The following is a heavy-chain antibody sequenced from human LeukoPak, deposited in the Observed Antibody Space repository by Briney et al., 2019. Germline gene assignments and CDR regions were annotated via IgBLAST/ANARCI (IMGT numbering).Heavy chain of an antibody. CDR2: IYNSGNT. D-gene: IGHD5-12*01. CDR1: GGSISGYY. CDR3: ARDRERGYSGYDFGY. Sequence: PSETLSLTRTVSGGSISGYYWSWIRQPPGKGLEWIGYIYNSGNTNYNPSLKSRVTMSVDTSKNQFSLKLSSVTAADTAVYYCARDRERGYSGYDFGYWGQGTLVTVSS. V-gene: IGHV4-59*01. J-gene: IGHJ4*02.